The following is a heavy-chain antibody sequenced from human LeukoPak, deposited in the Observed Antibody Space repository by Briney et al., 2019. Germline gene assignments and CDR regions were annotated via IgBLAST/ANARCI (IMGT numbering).Heavy chain of an antibody. V-gene: IGHV3-7*01. Sequence: PGGSLRLSCAVSGFTFNSYWMSWVRQAPGKGLEWVANIKQDGSEKFYVDSVKGRFTISRDNARNSLYLQMNSLRADDTAVYYCARGRYCSGGSCHYFDYWGQGTLATVSS. CDR1: GFTFNSYW. CDR2: IKQDGSEK. J-gene: IGHJ4*02. D-gene: IGHD2-15*01. CDR3: ARGRYCSGGSCHYFDY.